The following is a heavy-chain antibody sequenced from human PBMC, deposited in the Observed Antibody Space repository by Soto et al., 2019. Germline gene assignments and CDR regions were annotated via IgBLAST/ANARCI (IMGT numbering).Heavy chain of an antibody. CDR1: GYTFTSYG. V-gene: IGHV1-18*01. CDR3: ARAVLWLVYPTEFQH. CDR2: ISAYNGNT. D-gene: IGHD6-19*01. J-gene: IGHJ1*01. Sequence: ASVKVSCKASGYTFTSYGISWVRQAPGQGLEWMGWISAYNGNTNYAQKLQGRVTMTTDTSTSTAYMELRSLRSDDTAVYYCARAVLWLVYPTEFQHWGQGTLVTVSS.